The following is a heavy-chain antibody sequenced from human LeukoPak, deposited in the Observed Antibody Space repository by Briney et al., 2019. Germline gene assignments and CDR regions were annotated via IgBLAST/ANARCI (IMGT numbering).Heavy chain of an antibody. CDR1: GFTVSSNY. Sequence: AGGSLRLSCAASGFTVSSNYMSWVRQAPGKGLEWVSVIYSGGSTYYADSVKGRFTISRDNSKNTLYLQMNSLRAEDTAVYYCAIEDLRSSSWYYYGMDVWGQGTTVTVSS. D-gene: IGHD6-13*01. CDR2: IYSGGST. J-gene: IGHJ6*02. CDR3: AIEDLRSSSWYYYGMDV. V-gene: IGHV3-66*01.